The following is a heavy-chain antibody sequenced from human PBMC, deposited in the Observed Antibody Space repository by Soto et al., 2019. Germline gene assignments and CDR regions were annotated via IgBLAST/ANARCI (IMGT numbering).Heavy chain of an antibody. CDR2: LTSSGDFT. J-gene: IGHJ4*02. V-gene: IGHV3-23*01. CDR3: AKTGEPIQLWLGFFDG. Sequence: VQLLESGGELVQPGGSLRLSCVASGFSLSSQAMSWVRQAPGKGLEWVSGLTSSGDFTYYADSVKGRFTISRDNSKNTLYLEMKSLSDADTAVYYCAKTGEPIQLWLGFFDGWGQGTVVAVSS. CDR1: GFSLSSQA. D-gene: IGHD5-18*01.